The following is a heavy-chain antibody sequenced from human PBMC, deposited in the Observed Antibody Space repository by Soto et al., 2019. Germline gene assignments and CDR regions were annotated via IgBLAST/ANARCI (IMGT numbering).Heavy chain of an antibody. J-gene: IGHJ4*02. D-gene: IGHD1-26*01. V-gene: IGHV3-30-3*02. CDR1: GFTFSSFA. CDR2: ISSDVVNY. CDR3: AGGGAWAPEGLGY. Sequence: QVQLVESGGGVVQPGRSLRLSCAASGFTFSSFAMHWVRQAPGKGLEWLAVISSDVVNYYYAESVKGRFTISRDNSKNKLYLKMNSLRNEETAVYSCAGGGAWAPEGLGYRGQGTLVTVSS.